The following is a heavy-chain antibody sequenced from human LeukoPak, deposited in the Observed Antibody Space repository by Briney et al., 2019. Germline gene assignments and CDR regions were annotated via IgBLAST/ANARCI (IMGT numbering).Heavy chain of an antibody. V-gene: IGHV3-15*01. CDR2: IKSKTDGGTT. Sequence: GGSLRLSCAASGFTFSNAWMSWVRQAPGKGLEWVGRIKSKTDGGTTDYAAPVKGRFTISRDDSKNTLYLQMNSLRAEDTAVYYCAKDHIRIFGVVNLGSAFDYWGQGTLVTVSS. CDR1: GFTFSNAW. D-gene: IGHD3-3*01. J-gene: IGHJ4*02. CDR3: AKDHIRIFGVVNLGSAFDY.